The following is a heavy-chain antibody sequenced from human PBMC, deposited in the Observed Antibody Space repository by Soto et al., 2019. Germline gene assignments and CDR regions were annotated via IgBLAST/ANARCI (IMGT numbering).Heavy chain of an antibody. Sequence: EVQLVESGGGLVRPGGSLRLSCAASGFTVSSNYMSWVRQAPGRGLVWVSVIYSGGSTYYADAVKGGFTIASDNSKNTLYLQMNSLRAEDTAVYYCERDFPFRAPGIWGQGTMVTVSS. CDR1: GFTVSSNY. D-gene: IGHD3-10*01. V-gene: IGHV3-66*01. CDR2: IYSGGST. J-gene: IGHJ3*02. CDR3: ERDFPFRAPGI.